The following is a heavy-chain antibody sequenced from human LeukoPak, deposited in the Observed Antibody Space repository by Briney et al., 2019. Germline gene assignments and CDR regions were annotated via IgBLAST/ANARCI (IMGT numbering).Heavy chain of an antibody. Sequence: SQTLSLTCTVSGGSISSGDYSWSWIRQPPGKGLEWIGYIYAGASTFYNPSLKSRVTISADTSKNQFSLHLNSVTAADTALYYCARVVVPPAAHNWFDPWGQGTLVTVSS. CDR1: GGSISSGDYS. J-gene: IGHJ5*02. V-gene: IGHV4-30-4*01. D-gene: IGHD2-2*01. CDR2: IYAGAST. CDR3: ARVVVPPAAHNWFDP.